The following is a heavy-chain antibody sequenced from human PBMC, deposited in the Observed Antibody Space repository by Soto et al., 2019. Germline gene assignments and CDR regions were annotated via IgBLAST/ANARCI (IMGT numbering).Heavy chain of an antibody. CDR2: FIPIFGIT. J-gene: IGHJ6*02. CDR1: GGTLGSYA. CDR3: VPLQPSTIRGRPGMDV. D-gene: IGHD4-4*01. V-gene: IGHV1-69*01. Sequence: QVQLLQSGAEVRKPGSSVKVSCKASGGTLGSYAITWVRQAPGQGFEWTGGFIPIFGITNYAQRFEDRLTITADESTSTVYMELSSLTYDDTAVYYCVPLQPSTIRGRPGMDVWGQGTTITVSS.